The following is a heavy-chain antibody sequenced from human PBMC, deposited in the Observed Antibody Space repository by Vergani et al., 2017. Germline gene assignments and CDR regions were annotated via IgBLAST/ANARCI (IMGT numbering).Heavy chain of an antibody. D-gene: IGHD4-17*01. CDR3: AGAGATLTYYYYCYGMDV. CDR2: IIPIFGTA. J-gene: IGHJ6*02. V-gene: IGHV1-69*18. CDR1: GGTFSSYA. Sequence: QVQLVQSGAEVKKPGSSVKVSCKASGGTFSSYAISWVRQAPGQGLEWMGRIIPIFGTANYAQKFQGRVTITADESTSTAYMELSNLRSEDTAVYYCAGAGATLTYYYYCYGMDVWGQGTTVTVSS.